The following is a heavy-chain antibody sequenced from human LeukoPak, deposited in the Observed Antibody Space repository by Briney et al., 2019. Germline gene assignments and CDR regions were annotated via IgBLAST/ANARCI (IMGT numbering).Heavy chain of an antibody. V-gene: IGHV5-51*01. Sequence: GESLKISCKGSGYSFTSHRIVWVRQMPGKGLEWMGIIYPSDSDTKYSPSFQGQVTISADKSISTAYLQWSSLKAPDTAMYYCARTDCSSTSCYLFDYWGQGTLVTVSS. CDR3: ARTDCSSTSCYLFDY. J-gene: IGHJ4*02. CDR2: IYPSDSDT. D-gene: IGHD2-2*01. CDR1: GYSFTSHR.